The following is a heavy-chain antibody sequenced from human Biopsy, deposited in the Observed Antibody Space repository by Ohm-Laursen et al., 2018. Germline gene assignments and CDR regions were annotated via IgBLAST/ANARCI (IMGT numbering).Heavy chain of an antibody. Sequence: TQTLPLICSFSGFPLSNSRVGAASIRQPPGKALERLSFIYWNNEKHLSPSLRSRLTITKDTSRNQEVLTMTIIDPVDTATYSCAHSRGYSYGYSYFDYWGQGTLVTVSS. CDR2: IYWNNEK. CDR1: GFPLSNSRVG. CDR3: AHSRGYSYGYSYFDY. D-gene: IGHD5-18*01. V-gene: IGHV2-5*01. J-gene: IGHJ4*02.